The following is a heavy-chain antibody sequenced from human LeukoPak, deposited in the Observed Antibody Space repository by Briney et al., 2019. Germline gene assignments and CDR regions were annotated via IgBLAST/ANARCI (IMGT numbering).Heavy chain of an antibody. V-gene: IGHV3-30-3*01. Sequence: PGRSLRLSCAASGFTFSSHAMHWVRQAPGKGLEWVAVISYDGSNKCYADSVKGRFTISRDNSKNTLYLQMNSLRAEDTAVYYCARGGSYGDYGFSGWFDPWGQGTLVTVSS. J-gene: IGHJ5*02. D-gene: IGHD4-17*01. CDR2: ISYDGSNK. CDR1: GFTFSSHA. CDR3: ARGGSYGDYGFSGWFDP.